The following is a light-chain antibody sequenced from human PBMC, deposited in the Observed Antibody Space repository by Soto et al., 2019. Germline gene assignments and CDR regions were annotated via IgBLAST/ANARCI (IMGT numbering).Light chain of an antibody. Sequence: EIVMTQSPDILSVSPGERATLSCKASQSVSSSLAWYQQKPSQAPRLLIYDASTRATGIPARFSGSGSGTEFTLTISSLQSEDFALYYCQQYNKWPPVYTFGQGTKLEIK. J-gene: IGKJ2*01. CDR1: QSVSSS. CDR3: QQYNKWPPVYT. CDR2: DAS. V-gene: IGKV3D-15*01.